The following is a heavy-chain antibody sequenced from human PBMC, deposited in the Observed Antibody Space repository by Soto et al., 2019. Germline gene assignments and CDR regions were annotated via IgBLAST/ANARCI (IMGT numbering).Heavy chain of an antibody. J-gene: IGHJ6*02. D-gene: IGHD2-2*01. V-gene: IGHV1-18*01. CDR3: ARESVMYCSSTSCYGYYYYYGMDV. CDR2: ISAYNGNT. Sequence: ASVKVSCKASGYTFTSYGISWVRQAPGQGLEWMGWISAYNGNTNYAQKLQGRVTMTTDTSTSTAYMELRSLRSDDTAVYYCARESVMYCSSTSCYGYYYYYGMDVWGQGTTVTVSS. CDR1: GYTFTSYG.